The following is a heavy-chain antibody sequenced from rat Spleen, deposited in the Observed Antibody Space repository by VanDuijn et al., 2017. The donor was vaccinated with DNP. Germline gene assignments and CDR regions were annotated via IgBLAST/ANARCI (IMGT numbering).Heavy chain of an antibody. CDR2: ISPSGGST. CDR1: GFTFSNYG. CDR3: TTVAYVGFDY. D-gene: IGHD1-11*01. Sequence: EVQLVESGGGLVQPGRSLKLSCAASGFTFSNYGMHWIRQAPTKGLEWVASISPSGGSTYYRDSVKGRFTISRDNAKSTLYLQMDSLRSEDTATYYCTTVAYVGFDYWGQGVMVTVSS. V-gene: IGHV5-19*01. J-gene: IGHJ2*01.